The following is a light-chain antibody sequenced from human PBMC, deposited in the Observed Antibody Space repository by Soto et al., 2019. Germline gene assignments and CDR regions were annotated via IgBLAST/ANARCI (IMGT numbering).Light chain of an antibody. Sequence: EIVLTQSPGTLSLSPGERATLSCRPSQSLSSTYLAWYQHKPGRAPRLLIYGASSRATGIPDRFSGSGSGKAXXFTISSLVPEVFAVYYCPQYXSSSIPFGQGTR. CDR3: PQYXSSSIP. J-gene: IGKJ5*01. CDR2: GAS. V-gene: IGKV3-20*01. CDR1: QSLSSTY.